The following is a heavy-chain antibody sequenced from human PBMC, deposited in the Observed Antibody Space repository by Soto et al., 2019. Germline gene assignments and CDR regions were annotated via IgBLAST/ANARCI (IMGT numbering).Heavy chain of an antibody. V-gene: IGHV1-18*01. CDR1: GYTFTSYG. CDR3: ARDFGIVVVPAAMPDY. J-gene: IGHJ4*02. Sequence: ASVKVSCKASGYTFTSYGISWVRQAPGQGLEWMGWISAYNGNTNYAQKLQGRVSMTTDTSTSTAYMELRSLRSDDTAVYYCARDFGIVVVPAAMPDYWGQGTLVTVSS. D-gene: IGHD2-2*01. CDR2: ISAYNGNT.